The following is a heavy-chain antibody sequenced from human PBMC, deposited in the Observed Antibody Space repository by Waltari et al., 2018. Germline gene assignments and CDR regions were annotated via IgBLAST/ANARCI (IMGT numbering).Heavy chain of an antibody. D-gene: IGHD1-7*01. J-gene: IGHJ4*02. CDR2: IWYDGSNK. V-gene: IGHV3-33*03. CDR1: GFTFSSYG. Sequence: QVQLVESGGGVVQPGRSLRLSCAASGFTFSSYGMHWVRQAPGKGLEWVAVIWYDGSNKYYADSVKGRFTISRDNAKNSLYLQMNSLRAEDMALYYCAKDTRITGTTGYFDYWGQGTLVTVSS. CDR3: AKDTRITGTTGYFDY.